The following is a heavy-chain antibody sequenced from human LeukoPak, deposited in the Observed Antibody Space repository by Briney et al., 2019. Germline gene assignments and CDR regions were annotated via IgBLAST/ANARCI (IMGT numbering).Heavy chain of an antibody. J-gene: IGHJ4*02. Sequence: PGGFLRLSCAASGFTFSDYYMAWIRQAPGKGLEWVSYISSSSSYTNYADSVKGRFTISRDNAENSLYLQMNSLRAEDTAVYYCARDVYYGSGSYFFDYWGQGTLVTVSS. CDR2: ISSSSSYT. V-gene: IGHV3-11*05. D-gene: IGHD3-10*01. CDR3: ARDVYYGSGSYFFDY. CDR1: GFTFSDYY.